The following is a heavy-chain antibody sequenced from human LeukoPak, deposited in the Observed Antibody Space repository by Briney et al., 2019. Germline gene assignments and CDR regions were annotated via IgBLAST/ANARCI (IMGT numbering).Heavy chain of an antibody. Sequence: SGGSLRLSCAAPGFTVSRNYMSRVRQAPGKGLEWVSLIHSCGSIYVADSLEGRFTISRDNSKNTLYLQMNSLRAEDTAVYYCARGSGWHQAEYFQHWGQGTLVTVYS. V-gene: IGHV3-66*01. CDR1: GFTVSRNY. CDR2: IHSCGSI. J-gene: IGHJ1*01. CDR3: ARGSGWHQAEYFQH. D-gene: IGHD6-19*01.